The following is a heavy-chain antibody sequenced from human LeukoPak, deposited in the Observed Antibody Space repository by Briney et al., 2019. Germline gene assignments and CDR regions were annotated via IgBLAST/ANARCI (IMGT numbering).Heavy chain of an antibody. J-gene: IGHJ4*02. D-gene: IGHD5-18*01. Sequence: PGGSLRLSCAASGFTVSSNHMNWVRQAPEKGLEWVSVIYGGGSTYYAASVKGRFTISRHSSKNTLYLQMNSLRAEDTAVYYCARLQLWQIDYWGQGTLVTVSS. V-gene: IGHV3-53*04. CDR3: ARLQLWQIDY. CDR1: GFTVSSNH. CDR2: IYGGGST.